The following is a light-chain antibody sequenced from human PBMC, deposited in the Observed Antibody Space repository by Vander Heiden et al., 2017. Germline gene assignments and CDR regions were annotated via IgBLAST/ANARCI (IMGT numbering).Light chain of an antibody. CDR1: QSVSSN. CDR2: GSS. V-gene: IGKV3-15*01. J-gene: IGKJ5*01. Sequence: TQRTATLSVSTGERATLSCRASQSVSSNLAWYQQKPGQAPRLLIYGSSPRATCIPGWFRGSGPGPDLTRTMSLLHSEDFAVYYHQKYKNWPRVTFGQGTQVEIK. CDR3: QKYKNWPRVT.